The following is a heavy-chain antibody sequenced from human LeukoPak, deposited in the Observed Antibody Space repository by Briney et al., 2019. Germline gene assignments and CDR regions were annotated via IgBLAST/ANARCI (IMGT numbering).Heavy chain of an antibody. CDR1: GYTITGYY. J-gene: IGHJ4*02. CDR2: INPNSGGT. CDR3: ARSIVGATLDY. Sequence: ASVKVSCKASGYTITGYYLHWVRQAPGQGLECMGRINPNSGGTNYAQKFQGRVTMTRDTSISTAYMELSRLRSDDTAVYYCARSIVGATLDYWGQGTLVTVSS. D-gene: IGHD1-26*01. V-gene: IGHV1-2*06.